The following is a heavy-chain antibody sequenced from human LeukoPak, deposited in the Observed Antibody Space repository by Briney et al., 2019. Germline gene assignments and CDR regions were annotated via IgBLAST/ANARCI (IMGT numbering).Heavy chain of an antibody. CDR1: GFTFSGSA. J-gene: IGHJ5*02. V-gene: IGHV3-73*01. CDR2: IRSKANSYAT. Sequence: GGSLRLSCAASGFTFSGSAMHWVRQAPGKGLEWVGRIRSKANSYATAYAASVKGRFTISRDDSKNTAYLQMNSLKTEDTAVYYCTRRGAYLNSGSYWFDPWGQGTLVTVSS. CDR3: TRRGAYLNSGSYWFDP. D-gene: IGHD1-26*01.